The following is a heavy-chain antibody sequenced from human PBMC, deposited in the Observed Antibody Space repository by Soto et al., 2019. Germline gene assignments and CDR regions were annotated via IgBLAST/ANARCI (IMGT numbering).Heavy chain of an antibody. CDR2: IDPSDSYT. J-gene: IGHJ6*02. CDR3: ASHSHCSCGSCSSRCCSYGMVF. Sequence: GESLKISCKGSGYSFTSYWISWGRQMPGKGLEWMGRIDPSDSYTNYSPSFQGDVTISADKSISTAYLEWSSLKASDTAMYYCASHSHCSCGSCSSRCCSYGMVFRGQAPLVTVSS. D-gene: IGHD2-15*01. CDR1: GYSFTSYW. V-gene: IGHV5-10-1*01.